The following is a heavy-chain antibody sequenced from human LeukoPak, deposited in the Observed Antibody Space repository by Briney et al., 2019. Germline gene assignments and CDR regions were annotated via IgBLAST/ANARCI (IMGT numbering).Heavy chain of an antibody. Sequence: GGSLRLSCAASGFTFSKFPMGWVRQAPGRGLEWVSAISTSGDVTFYADSLRGRFTISRDNSKSTLYLQMNGLRAEDTAIFYCAKSLFTSATGTGRAFHIWGQGTRVTVSS. V-gene: IGHV3-23*01. D-gene: IGHD1-1*01. CDR3: AKSLFTSATGTGRAFHI. CDR1: GFTFSKFP. J-gene: IGHJ3*02. CDR2: ISTSGDVT.